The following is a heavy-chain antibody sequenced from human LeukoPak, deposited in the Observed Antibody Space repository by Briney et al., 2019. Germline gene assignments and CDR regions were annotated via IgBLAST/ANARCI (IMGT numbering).Heavy chain of an antibody. CDR2: IKHDGSET. V-gene: IGHV3-7*02. CDR1: GFTFSSIW. CDR3: ARVAGRHYYYGMDV. J-gene: IGHJ6*02. Sequence: PVGSLRLSCAASGFTFSSIWMSWVRQAPGKGLEWVANIKHDGSETNYVDSVRGRFTISRDNAKNSLYLQMNSLRAEDTAVYYCARVAGRHYYYGMDVWGQGTTVTVSS. D-gene: IGHD6-13*01.